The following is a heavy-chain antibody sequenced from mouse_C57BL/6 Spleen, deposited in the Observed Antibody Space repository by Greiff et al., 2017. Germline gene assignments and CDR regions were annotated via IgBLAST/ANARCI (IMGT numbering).Heavy chain of an antibody. J-gene: IGHJ4*01. V-gene: IGHV1-69*01. D-gene: IGHD3-1*01. CDR3: ARGGYWAMDY. CDR1: GYTFTSYW. Sequence: VQLQQPGAELVMPGASVKLSCKASGYTFTSYWMHWVKQRPGQGLEWIGEIDPSDSYTNYNQKFKGKSTLTVDKSSSTAYMQLSSLTSADSAVYYCARGGYWAMDYWGQGTSVTVSS. CDR2: IDPSDSYT.